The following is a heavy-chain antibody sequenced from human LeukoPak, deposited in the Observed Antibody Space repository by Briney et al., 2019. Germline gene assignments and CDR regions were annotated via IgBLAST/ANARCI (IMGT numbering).Heavy chain of an antibody. V-gene: IGHV3-66*03. J-gene: IGHJ4*02. CDR1: GFTISSNY. CDR3: AKDDYYYDSSGYYPFDF. Sequence: GGSLRLSCAASGFTISSNYMNWVRQAPGKGLEWVSVIFNSGDTYYADSVKGRFTISRDTSKNTLYLQMNSLRAEDTAVYYCAKDDYYYDSSGYYPFDFWGQGTLVTVSS. D-gene: IGHD3-22*01. CDR2: IFNSGDT.